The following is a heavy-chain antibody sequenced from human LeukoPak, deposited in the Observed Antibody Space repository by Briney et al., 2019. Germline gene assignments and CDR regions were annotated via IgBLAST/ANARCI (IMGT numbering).Heavy chain of an antibody. V-gene: IGHV3-21*01. J-gene: IGHJ6*03. D-gene: IGHD2-21*01. CDR3: ARYSEVYYYVDV. CDR2: IRSYSSYI. Sequence: GGSLTLSCVASGFTFDTYNFNWVSQAPGRGLEWVATIRSYSSYIHYADSVKGRFTISRDEANTSLYLQMNSLRAEDTAVYFCARYSEVYYYVDVWGAGTTVIVSS. CDR1: GFTFDTYN.